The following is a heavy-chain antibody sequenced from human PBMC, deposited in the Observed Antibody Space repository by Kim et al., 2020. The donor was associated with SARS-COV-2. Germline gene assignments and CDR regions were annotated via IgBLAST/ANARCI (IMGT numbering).Heavy chain of an antibody. CDR3: ARAVGFLEWFDAFDI. CDR2: IIPIFGTA. J-gene: IGHJ3*02. Sequence: SVKVSCKASGGTFSSYAISWVRQAPGQGLEWMGGIIPIFGTANYAQKFQGRVTITADESTSTAYMGLSSLRSEDTAVYYCARAVGFLEWFDAFDIWGQGTMVTVSS. D-gene: IGHD3-3*02. V-gene: IGHV1-69*13. CDR1: GGTFSSYA.